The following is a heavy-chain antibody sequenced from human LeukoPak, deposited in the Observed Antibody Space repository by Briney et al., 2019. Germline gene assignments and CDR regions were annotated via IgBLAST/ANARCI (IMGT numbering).Heavy chain of an antibody. CDR1: GFTFGSYA. CDR3: ARDLGYSGSYY. Sequence: PGGSLRLSCAASGFTFGSYAMNWVRQAPGKGLEWVSAISGSGGSTYYADSVKGRFTISRDNSKNSLYLQMNSLRAEDTAVYYCARDLGYSGSYYWGQGTLVTVSS. CDR2: ISGSGGST. J-gene: IGHJ4*02. D-gene: IGHD1-26*01. V-gene: IGHV3-23*01.